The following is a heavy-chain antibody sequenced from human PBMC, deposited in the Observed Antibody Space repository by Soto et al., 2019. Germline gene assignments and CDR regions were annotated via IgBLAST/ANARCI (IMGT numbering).Heavy chain of an antibody. CDR3: ARHARFCSIATCYREAFDI. V-gene: IGHV4-39*01. CDR1: GGSIISSSYY. D-gene: IGHD2-2*01. J-gene: IGHJ3*02. Sequence: QLQLRESGPGLVQPSDTLSLTCTVSGGSIISSSYYWAWIRQPPGKGLEWIWTISYGGSTSYNPCPKRLVTISVGTSIDPFAPRLTSVTATDYAVDYCARHARFCSIATCYREAFDIWGHGSMVTVSS. CDR2: ISYGGST.